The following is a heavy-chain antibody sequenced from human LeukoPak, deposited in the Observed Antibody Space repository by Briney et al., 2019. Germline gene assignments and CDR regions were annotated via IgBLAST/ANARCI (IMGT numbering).Heavy chain of an antibody. CDR2: IYYSGST. D-gene: IGHD3-22*01. CDR1: GGSISSYY. Sequence: PSETLSLTCTVSGGSISSYYWSWIRQPPGKGLEWIGYIYYSGSTNYNPSLKSRVTISVDTSKNQFSLKLSSVTAAATAVYYCARSRYYYDSSGNNWFDPWGQGTLVTVSS. J-gene: IGHJ5*02. CDR3: ARSRYYYDSSGNNWFDP. V-gene: IGHV4-59*01.